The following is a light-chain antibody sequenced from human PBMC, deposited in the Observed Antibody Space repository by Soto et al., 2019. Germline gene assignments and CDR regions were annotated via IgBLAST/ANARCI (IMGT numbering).Light chain of an antibody. J-gene: IGKJ4*01. Sequence: DIQMTQSPASLAASVGDRVTITCRASQDIKNHLNWYQQKPGKAPKLLIYDASNLEIGVPSRFSGSGSETHFIFTISSLQPEDIATYYCQQYDHFLTFGGGTKV. CDR3: QQYDHFLT. V-gene: IGKV1-33*01. CDR2: DAS. CDR1: QDIKNH.